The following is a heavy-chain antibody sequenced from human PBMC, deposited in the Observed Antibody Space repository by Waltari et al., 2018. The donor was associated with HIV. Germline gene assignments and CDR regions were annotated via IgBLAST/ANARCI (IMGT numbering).Heavy chain of an antibody. V-gene: IGHV1-2*02. CDR2: INPNSGGT. Sequence: QVQLVQSGAEVKKPGTSVKVSCQASRYTFTGYYMHWVRQAPGQGLEWMGWINPNSGGTKYAQKFQDRVTMTRDTSISTAYMELSRLRSDDTAVYYCARSITMIVVLIAWGYGMDVWGQGTTVIVSS. CDR3: ARSITMIVVLIAWGYGMDV. CDR1: RYTFTGYY. J-gene: IGHJ6*02. D-gene: IGHD3-22*01.